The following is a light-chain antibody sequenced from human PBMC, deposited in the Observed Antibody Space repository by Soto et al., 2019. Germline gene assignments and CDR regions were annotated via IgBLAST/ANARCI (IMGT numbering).Light chain of an antibody. CDR3: VLYMGSGIWV. CDR1: SGSVSANYY. Sequence: QTVVTQEASLSVSPGTTVTLTCGLSSGSVSANYYPSWYQQTPGQAPRTLIYNTNTRFSGVPDRFSGSILGNKAALTITGAQADDESDYYCVLYMGSGIWVFGGGTKVTVL. CDR2: NTN. J-gene: IGLJ3*02. V-gene: IGLV8-61*01.